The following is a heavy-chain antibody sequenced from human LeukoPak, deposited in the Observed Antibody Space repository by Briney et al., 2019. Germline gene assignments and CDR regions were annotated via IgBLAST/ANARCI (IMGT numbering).Heavy chain of an antibody. Sequence: ASVKVSCKASGYTFAGYYMHWVRQAPGQGLEWMGIINPSGGSTSYAQKFQGRVTMTRDMSTSTVYMELSSLRSEDTAVYYCARWSGYYAYYFDYWGQGTLVTVSS. CDR3: ARWSGYYAYYFDY. V-gene: IGHV1-46*01. D-gene: IGHD3-3*01. CDR1: GYTFAGYY. J-gene: IGHJ4*02. CDR2: INPSGGST.